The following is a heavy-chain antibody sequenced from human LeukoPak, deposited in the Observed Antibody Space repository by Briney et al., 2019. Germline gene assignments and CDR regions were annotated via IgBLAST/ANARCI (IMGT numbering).Heavy chain of an antibody. J-gene: IGHJ5*02. CDR2: FIPIFGTA. D-gene: IGHD2-2*01. V-gene: IGHV1-69*13. Sequence: SVKVSCKASGGTFSSYAISWVRQAPGQGLEWMGGFIPIFGTANYAQKFQGRVTITADESTSTAYMELSSLRSEDTAVYYCARMGDIIVVPAEGWFDPWGQGTLVTVSS. CDR1: GGTFSSYA. CDR3: ARMGDIIVVPAEGWFDP.